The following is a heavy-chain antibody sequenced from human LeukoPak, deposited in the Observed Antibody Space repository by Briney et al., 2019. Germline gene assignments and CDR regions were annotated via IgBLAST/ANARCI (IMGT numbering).Heavy chain of an antibody. CDR3: ARRSRREAYNRFDP. J-gene: IGHJ5*02. Sequence: SETLSLTCTVSGGSVTTSSYYWGWIRQPPGKGLEWIGSMSHSGSAFYNPSLKSRVSISVDTSKNQFSLRVTSVTAADTALYYCARRSRREAYNRFDPWGQGTLVTVSS. V-gene: IGHV4-39*01. CDR2: MSHSGSA. CDR1: GGSVTTSSYY.